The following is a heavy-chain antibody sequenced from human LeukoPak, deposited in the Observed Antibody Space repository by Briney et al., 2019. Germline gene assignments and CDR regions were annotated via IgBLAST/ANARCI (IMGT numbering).Heavy chain of an antibody. CDR1: GFTFSSYW. Sequence: VGSLRLSCAASGFTFSSYWMSWVRQAPGKGLEWVANIKQDGSEKYYVDSVKGRFTISRDNAKNSLYLQMNSLRAEDTAVYYCAGRIAVARTHDAFDIWGQGTMVTGSA. D-gene: IGHD6-19*01. V-gene: IGHV3-7*01. CDR2: IKQDGSEK. CDR3: AGRIAVARTHDAFDI. J-gene: IGHJ3*02.